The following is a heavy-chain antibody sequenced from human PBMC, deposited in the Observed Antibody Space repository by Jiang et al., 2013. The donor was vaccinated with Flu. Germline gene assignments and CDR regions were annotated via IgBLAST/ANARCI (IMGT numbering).Heavy chain of an antibody. CDR1: GGSISSGGYY. Sequence: GPGLVKPSQTLSLTCTVSGGSISSGGYYWSWIRQHPGKGLEWIGYIYYSGSTYYNPSLKSRVTISVDTSKNQFSLKLSSVTAADTAVYYCARLEVPYYDFWSGPGKANAFDIWGRGTMVTVSS. D-gene: IGHD3-3*01. V-gene: IGHV4-31*03. J-gene: IGHJ3*02. CDR2: IYYSGST. CDR3: ARLEVPYYDFWSGPGKANAFDI.